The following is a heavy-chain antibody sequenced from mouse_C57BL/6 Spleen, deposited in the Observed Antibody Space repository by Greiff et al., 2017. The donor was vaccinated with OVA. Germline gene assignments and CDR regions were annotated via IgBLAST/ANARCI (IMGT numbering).Heavy chain of an antibody. D-gene: IGHD1-1*01. J-gene: IGHJ2*01. V-gene: IGHV1-81*01. CDR1: GYTFTSYG. CDR3: ARSATTVVAVDY. CDR2: IYPRSGNT. Sequence: VKLQEPGAELARPGASVKLSCKASGYTFTSYGISWVKQRTGQGLEWIGEIYPRSGNTYYNEKFKGKATLTADKSSSTAYMELRSLTSEDSAVYFCARSATTVVAVDYWGQGTTLTVSS.